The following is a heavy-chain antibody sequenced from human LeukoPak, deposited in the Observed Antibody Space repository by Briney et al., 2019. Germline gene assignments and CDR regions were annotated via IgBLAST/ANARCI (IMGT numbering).Heavy chain of an antibody. CDR3: ARAGWFGELDY. V-gene: IGHV4-30-2*01. CDR1: GGSISSGGYS. J-gene: IGHJ4*02. CDR2: IYHSGST. Sequence: SETLSLTCAVSGGSISSGGYSWSWIRQPPGKGLEWIGYIYHSGSTYYNPSLKSRVTISVDRSKNQFSLKLSSVTAADTAVYYCARAGWFGELDYWGQGTLVTVSS. D-gene: IGHD3-10*01.